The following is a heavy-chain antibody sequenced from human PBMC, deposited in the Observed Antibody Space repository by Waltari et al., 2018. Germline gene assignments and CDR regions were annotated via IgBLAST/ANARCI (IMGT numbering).Heavy chain of an antibody. CDR1: GGSFSGYY. J-gene: IGHJ4*02. CDR3: ARTRGYYDSSGPFDY. V-gene: IGHV4-34*01. D-gene: IGHD3-22*01. CDR2: INHSGIT. Sequence: QVQLQQWGAGLLKPSETLSLTCAVYGGSFSGYYWSWIRQPPGKGLEWIGEINHSGITNYNPSLKGRVTISVDTSKNQFSLKLSSVTAADTAVYYCARTRGYYDSSGPFDYWGQGTLVTVSS.